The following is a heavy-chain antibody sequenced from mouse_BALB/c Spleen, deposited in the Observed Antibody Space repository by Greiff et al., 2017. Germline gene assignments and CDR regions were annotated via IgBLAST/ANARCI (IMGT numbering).Heavy chain of an antibody. V-gene: IGHV1-26*01. J-gene: IGHJ3*01. CDR2: INPYNGAT. D-gene: IGHD1-2*01. Sequence: EVQLQQSGPELVKPGASVKISCKASGYSFTGYYMHWVKQSHVKSLEWIGRINPYNGATSYNQNFKDKASLTVDKSSSTAYMELHSLTSEDSAVYYCARWTTAQFAYWGQGTLVTVSA. CDR1: GYSFTGYY. CDR3: ARWTTAQFAY.